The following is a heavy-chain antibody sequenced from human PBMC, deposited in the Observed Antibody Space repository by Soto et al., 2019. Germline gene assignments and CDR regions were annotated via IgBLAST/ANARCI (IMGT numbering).Heavy chain of an antibody. D-gene: IGHD3-3*01. J-gene: IGHJ5*02. V-gene: IGHV4-59*08. CDR2: IYYTGST. CDR3: ARHPELRGYYFPQSSGWFVP. CDR1: GGSMSRYY. Sequence: PSETLSLTCTVSGGSMSRYYWSWIRQPPGKGLECIGYIYYTGSTNYNPSLKSRVTISIDTSKNQISLNLSSVSAADTAVYYCARHPELRGYYFPQSSGWFVPWGQGTLVSVS.